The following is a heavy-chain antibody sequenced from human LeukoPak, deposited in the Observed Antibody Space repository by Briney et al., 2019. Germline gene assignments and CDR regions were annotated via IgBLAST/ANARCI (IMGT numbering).Heavy chain of an antibody. CDR3: AKGYYASGSYGWFDP. V-gene: IGHV3-23*01. J-gene: IGHJ5*02. D-gene: IGHD3-10*01. CDR2: ISGTGDRT. CDR1: GFTFSSYG. Sequence: GGTLRLSCAASGFTFSSYGMSWVRQAPGKGLEWVPSISGTGDRTYHADSVKGRFTISRDNSKNTLYLHMNSLRAEDTAVYYCAKGYYASGSYGWFDPWGQGTLVTVSS.